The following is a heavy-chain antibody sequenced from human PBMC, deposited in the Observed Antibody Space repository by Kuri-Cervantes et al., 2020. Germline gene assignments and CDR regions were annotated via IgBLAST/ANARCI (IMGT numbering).Heavy chain of an antibody. D-gene: IGHD3-9*01. J-gene: IGHJ4*02. CDR1: GFTFSSYS. CDR3: ARGDILTGYFD. CDR2: ISSSSSYI. V-gene: IGHV3-21*01. Sequence: GESLKISCAASGFTFSSYSMNWVRQAPGKGLEWVSSISSSSSYIYYADSVKGRFTISRDSAKNSLYLQMNSLRAGDTALYYCARGDILTGYFDWGQGTLVTVSS.